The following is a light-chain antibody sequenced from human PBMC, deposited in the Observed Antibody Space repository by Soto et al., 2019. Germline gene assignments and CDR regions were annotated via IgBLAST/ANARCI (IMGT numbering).Light chain of an antibody. CDR3: QQYGSSLLYT. V-gene: IGKV3-20*01. CDR2: GAS. CDR1: QSVSSSY. J-gene: IGKJ2*01. Sequence: EIVLTQSPGTLPLSPGERATLSCRASQSVSSSYLAWYQQKPGQAPRLLIYGASSRATGIPDRFSGSGSGTDLTLTISRLEPEDFAVYYCQQYGSSLLYTFGQGTKPEIK.